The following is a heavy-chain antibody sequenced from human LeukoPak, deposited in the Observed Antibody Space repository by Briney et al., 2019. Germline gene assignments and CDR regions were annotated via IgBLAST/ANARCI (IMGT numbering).Heavy chain of an antibody. Sequence: PGGSLRLSCAASGFTVNSNYMTWVRQAPGKGLEWVSVIYSGGSTYYADSVKGRFTISRDNSKNTLYLQMNSLRAEDTAVYYCTRNWGSDNWFDPWGQGTLVTVSS. D-gene: IGHD7-27*01. CDR1: GFTVNSNY. CDR2: IYSGGST. J-gene: IGHJ5*02. CDR3: TRNWGSDNWFDP. V-gene: IGHV3-53*01.